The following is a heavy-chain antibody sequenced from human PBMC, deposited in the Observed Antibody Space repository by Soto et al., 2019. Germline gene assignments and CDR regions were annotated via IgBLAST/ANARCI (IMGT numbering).Heavy chain of an antibody. CDR2: ISSSSSYI. Sequence: GGSLRLSCAASGFTFSSYSMNWVRQAPGKGLEWVSSISSSSSYIYYADSVKGRFTISRDNAKNSLYLQMNSLRAEDTAVYYCARAGSSGWYDVGNYFDYWGQGTLVTVSS. V-gene: IGHV3-21*01. CDR3: ARAGSSGWYDVGNYFDY. D-gene: IGHD6-19*01. CDR1: GFTFSSYS. J-gene: IGHJ4*02.